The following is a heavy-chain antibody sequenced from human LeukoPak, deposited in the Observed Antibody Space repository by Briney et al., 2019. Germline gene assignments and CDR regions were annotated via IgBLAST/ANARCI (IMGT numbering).Heavy chain of an antibody. Sequence: GGSLRLSCAASGFTFSSYWMHWVRQAPGKGLEWVAFIRYDGSNKYYADSVKGRFTISRDNSKNTLYLQMNSLRAEDTAVYYCAKVPGLGITIFGVGPGFDPWGQGTLVTVSS. V-gene: IGHV3-30*02. J-gene: IGHJ5*02. CDR1: GFTFSSYW. CDR3: AKVPGLGITIFGVGPGFDP. D-gene: IGHD3-3*01. CDR2: IRYDGSNK.